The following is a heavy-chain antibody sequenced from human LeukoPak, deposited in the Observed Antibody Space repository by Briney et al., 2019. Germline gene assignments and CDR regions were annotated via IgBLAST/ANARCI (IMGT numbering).Heavy chain of an antibody. CDR2: INHSGST. J-gene: IGHJ4*02. CDR3: AREFAIRNRRFYYFDY. V-gene: IGHV4-34*01. Sequence: SETLSLTCAVYGGSFSGYYWSWIRQPPGKGLEWIGEINHSGSTNCNPSLKSRVTISVDTSKNQFSLKLSSVTAADTAVYYCAREFAIRNRRFYYFDYWGQGTLVTVSS. CDR1: GGSFSGYY. D-gene: IGHD2/OR15-2a*01.